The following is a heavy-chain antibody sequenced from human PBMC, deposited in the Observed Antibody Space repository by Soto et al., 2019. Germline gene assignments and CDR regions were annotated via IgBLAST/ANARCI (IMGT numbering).Heavy chain of an antibody. J-gene: IGHJ4*02. V-gene: IGHV1-18*01. CDR3: ERALAGATPND. CDR1: GYTFTSYG. CDR2: ISTYNGNT. Sequence: VASVKVSCKASGYTFTSYGVSWVRQAPGQGLEWMGWISTYNGNTNFAQKFQGRVTMTTDTSTSTAYMELRSLRSDDTAVYYCERALAGATPNDWGQGTLVTVSS. D-gene: IGHD1-26*01.